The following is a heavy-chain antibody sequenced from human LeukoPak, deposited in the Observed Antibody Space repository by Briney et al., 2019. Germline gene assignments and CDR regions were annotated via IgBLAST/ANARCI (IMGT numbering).Heavy chain of an antibody. CDR3: ARAHFDWLQNYYFDY. CDR2: IYSGGST. CDR1: GFTVSSNY. D-gene: IGHD3-9*01. V-gene: IGHV3-53*01. Sequence: GGSLRLSCAASGFTVSSNYMSWVRQAPGKGLEWVSVIYSGGSTYYADSVKGRFTISRDNSKNTLYLQMNSLRAEDTAVYCCARAHFDWLQNYYFDYWGQGTLVTVSS. J-gene: IGHJ4*02.